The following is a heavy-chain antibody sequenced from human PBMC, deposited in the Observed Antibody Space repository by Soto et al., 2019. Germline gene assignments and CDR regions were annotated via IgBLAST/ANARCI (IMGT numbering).Heavy chain of an antibody. Sequence: QIQLVQSGAEVKKPGSSVKVSCKASRGTFSRYAISWVRQAPGQGLEWMGGIIPIFGTANYAQKFQGRVTITADESTSTAYMELSSLRSEDTAVYYCASSIAARWDFDYWGQGTLVTVSS. V-gene: IGHV1-69*12. CDR2: IIPIFGTA. J-gene: IGHJ4*02. CDR3: ASSIAARWDFDY. CDR1: RGTFSRYA. D-gene: IGHD6-6*01.